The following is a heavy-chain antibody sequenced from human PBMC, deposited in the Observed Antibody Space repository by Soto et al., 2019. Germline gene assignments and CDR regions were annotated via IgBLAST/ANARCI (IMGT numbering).Heavy chain of an antibody. Sequence: QVQLQQWGAGLLKPSETLSLTCAVYGGSFSGYYWSWIRQPPGKGLEWIGEINHSGSTNYNPSLKSRVTISVDTSKNQSSLKLSSVTAADTAVYYCARGWGALFDYWGQGALVTVSS. D-gene: IGHD7-27*01. CDR3: ARGWGALFDY. J-gene: IGHJ4*02. CDR2: INHSGST. CDR1: GGSFSGYY. V-gene: IGHV4-34*01.